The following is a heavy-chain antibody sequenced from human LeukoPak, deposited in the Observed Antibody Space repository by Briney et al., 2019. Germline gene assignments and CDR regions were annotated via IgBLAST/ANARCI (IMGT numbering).Heavy chain of an antibody. CDR3: ARELEVAFDI. D-gene: IGHD5-24*01. CDR2: ISGYNGNT. Sequence: ASVKVSCKASGYTFTNYGISWVRQAPGQGLEWMGWISGYNGNTDYAQKLQGRVTMTTDTSTSTAYMELSSLRSEDTAVYYCARELEVAFDIWGQGTMVTVSS. V-gene: IGHV1-18*01. CDR1: GYTFTNYG. J-gene: IGHJ3*02.